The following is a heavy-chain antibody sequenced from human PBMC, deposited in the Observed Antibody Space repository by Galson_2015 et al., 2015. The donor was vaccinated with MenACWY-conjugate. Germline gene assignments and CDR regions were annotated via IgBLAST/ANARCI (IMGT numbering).Heavy chain of an antibody. D-gene: IGHD2/OR15-2a*01. CDR1: GFSLSSCG. CDR2: IWSNGINN. Sequence: SLRLSCAASGFSLSSCGMHWVRQAPGKGLEWLAVIWSNGINNYYADSVRGRFTISRDNAKNSLFLHMDSLRAEDTAVYYCAKYFGTSFDYWGQGSLVTVSS. CDR3: AKYFGTSFDY. J-gene: IGHJ4*02. V-gene: IGHV3-33*03.